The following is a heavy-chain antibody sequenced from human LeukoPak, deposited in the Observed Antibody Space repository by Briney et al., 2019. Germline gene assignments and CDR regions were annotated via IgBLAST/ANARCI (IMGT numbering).Heavy chain of an antibody. J-gene: IGHJ4*02. CDR1: GGSISSSNYY. D-gene: IGHD3-9*01. V-gene: IGHV4-39*01. Sequence: TSETLSLTCTVSGGSISSSNYYWGWIRQPPGKGLEWIGSIHYSGSTYYNPSLKSRVTVSIDTSKNQFSLKLSSVTAADTAVYYCARHGRPELRYFDWLLFDLWGQGTLVTVSS. CDR2: IHYSGST. CDR3: ARHGRPELRYFDWLLFDL.